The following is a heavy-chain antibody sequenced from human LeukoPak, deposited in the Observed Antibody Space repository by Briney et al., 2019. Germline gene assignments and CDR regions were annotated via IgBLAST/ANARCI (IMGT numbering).Heavy chain of an antibody. D-gene: IGHD3-16*01. CDR2: ISYDGSKK. CDR3: AKGWAL. CDR1: GITFSSYG. Sequence: QPGGSLRLSCAASGITFSSYGMHWVRQAPGKGLEWVAVISYDGSKKYYADSLKGRFTISRDNSKNTLYLQMNSLRAEDTAVYYCAKGWALWGQGTLVTVSS. V-gene: IGHV3-30*18. J-gene: IGHJ4*02.